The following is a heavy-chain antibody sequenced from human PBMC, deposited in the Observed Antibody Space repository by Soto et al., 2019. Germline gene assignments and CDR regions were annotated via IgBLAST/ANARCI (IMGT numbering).Heavy chain of an antibody. Sequence: QVQLVESGGGVVQPGRSLRLSCAASGFTFRSCGMHWVRQAPGKGLEWVAVIWYDGTSKYYADSGKGRFTISRDYSKNTLYLQMNSLKAEDRAVYFCARDLGRPVGALKNDALNIWGQGTMVAVSS. D-gene: IGHD1-26*01. CDR2: IWYDGTSK. CDR3: ARDLGRPVGALKNDALNI. J-gene: IGHJ3*02. V-gene: IGHV3-33*01. CDR1: GFTFRSCG.